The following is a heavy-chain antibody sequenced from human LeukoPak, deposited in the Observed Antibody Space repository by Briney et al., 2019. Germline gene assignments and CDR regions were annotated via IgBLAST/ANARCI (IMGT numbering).Heavy chain of an antibody. D-gene: IGHD3-9*01. CDR2: ITGSGGNT. J-gene: IGHJ4*02. CDR1: GFTFSNYA. Sequence: PGASLRLSCAAPGFTFSNYAMSWVRQAPGEGLEWVSAITGSGGNTYYADSVKGRFTISRDNSKNTVFLQMNSLRAEDTAVYYCAKWGDYDVLTGYYVSDYWGQGTLVTVSS. V-gene: IGHV3-23*01. CDR3: AKWGDYDVLTGYYVSDY.